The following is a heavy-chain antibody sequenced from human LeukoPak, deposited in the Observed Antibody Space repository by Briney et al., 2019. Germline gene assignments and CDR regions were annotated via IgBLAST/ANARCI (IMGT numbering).Heavy chain of an antibody. CDR1: GFTFSSYS. CDR3: ARDLGRIMIVVGAYYFDY. J-gene: IGHJ4*02. V-gene: IGHV3-21*01. CDR2: ISSSSSYI. Sequence: GGSLSLSCAASGFTFSSYSMNWVRQAPGKGLEWVSSISSSSSYIYYADSVKGRFTISRGNAKNSLYLQMNSLRAEDTAVYYCARDLGRIMIVVGAYYFDYWGQGTLVTVSS. D-gene: IGHD3-22*01.